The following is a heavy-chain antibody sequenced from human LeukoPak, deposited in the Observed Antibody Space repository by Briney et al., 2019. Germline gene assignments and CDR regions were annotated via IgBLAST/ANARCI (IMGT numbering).Heavy chain of an antibody. CDR2: IIPILGIV. CDR3: ASRITEYCSSTSCYIGAFDI. V-gene: IGHV1-69*02. Sequence: SVKVSCEASGGTFSSYTISWVRQAPGQGLEWMGRIIPILGIVNYAQKFQGRVTITADKSTSTAYMELSSLRSEDTAVYYCASRITEYCSSTSCYIGAFDIWGQGTMVTVSS. D-gene: IGHD2-2*02. CDR1: GGTFSSYT. J-gene: IGHJ3*02.